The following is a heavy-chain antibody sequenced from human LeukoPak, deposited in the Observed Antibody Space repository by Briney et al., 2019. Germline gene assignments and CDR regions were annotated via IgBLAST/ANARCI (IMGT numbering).Heavy chain of an antibody. Sequence: GGSLRPSCAASGFTFSSYEMNWVRQAPGKGLEWVSYISSGGTTIYYADSVKGRFTISRDNAKNSVHLQMNSLRAEDTAVYYCARDVGWIVVGTAGGMDVWGQGTMVTVSS. V-gene: IGHV3-48*03. D-gene: IGHD3-22*01. CDR3: ARDVGWIVVGTAGGMDV. CDR2: ISSGGTTI. J-gene: IGHJ6*02. CDR1: GFTFSSYE.